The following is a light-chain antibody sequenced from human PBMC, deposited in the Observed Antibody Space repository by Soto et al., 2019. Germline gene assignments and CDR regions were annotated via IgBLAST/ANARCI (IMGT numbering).Light chain of an antibody. Sequence: AIQLTQSPSSLSSSVGDRVTITCRASQGISSALAWYQQKPGKAPKLLIYDASSLESGVPSRFSGSGSGTDFTLTISSLQPEDFATYFCQQLNSYPITFGQGTRLEIK. J-gene: IGKJ5*01. V-gene: IGKV1-13*02. CDR1: QGISSA. CDR2: DAS. CDR3: QQLNSYPIT.